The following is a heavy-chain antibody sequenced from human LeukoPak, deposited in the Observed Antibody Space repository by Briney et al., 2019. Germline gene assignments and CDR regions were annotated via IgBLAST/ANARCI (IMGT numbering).Heavy chain of an antibody. CDR1: GFTFRTYS. V-gene: IGHV3-48*02. J-gene: IGHJ4*02. Sequence: QPGGSLRLSCAASGFTFRTYSMNWVRQAPGKGPEWVSHISSSGSTIYYADSVKGRFTISRDNAKNSLYLQMNSLRDEDTAVYYCVRGDGWFGELLNFDNWGQGTLVTVSS. D-gene: IGHD3-10*01. CDR3: VRGDGWFGELLNFDN. CDR2: ISSSGSTI.